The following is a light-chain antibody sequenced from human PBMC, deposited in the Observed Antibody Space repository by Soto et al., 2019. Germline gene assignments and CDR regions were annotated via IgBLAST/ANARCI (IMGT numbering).Light chain of an antibody. V-gene: IGLV1-51*01. Sequence: QPVLTQPPSVSAAPGQKVTISCSGSSSNIGNNYVSWYQQLPGTAPKLLIYDNNKRPSGIPDRFSGSKSDTSATLDITGLQTGDEADYYCGTWDTSLSAEVVFGGGTKVTVL. CDR2: DNN. CDR1: SSNIGNNY. CDR3: GTWDTSLSAEVV. J-gene: IGLJ2*01.